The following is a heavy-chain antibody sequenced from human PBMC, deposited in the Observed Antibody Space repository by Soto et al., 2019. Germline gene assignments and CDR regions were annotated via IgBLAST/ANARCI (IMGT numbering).Heavy chain of an antibody. CDR3: ARGELYGEWSHDAFDI. V-gene: IGHV1-46*01. CDR2: INPSGGST. D-gene: IGHD3-10*01. CDR1: GYTFTSYY. J-gene: IGHJ3*02. Sequence: GASVKVSCKASGYTFTSYYMHWVRQAPGQGLEWMGIINPSGGSTSYAQKFQGRVTMTRDTSTSTVYMELSSLRSEDTAVYYCARGELYGEWSHDAFDIWGQGTMVTVSS.